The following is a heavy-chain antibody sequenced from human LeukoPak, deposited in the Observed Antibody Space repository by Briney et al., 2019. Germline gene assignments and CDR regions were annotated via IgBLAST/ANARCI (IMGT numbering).Heavy chain of an antibody. Sequence: PGGSVRLSCAASGFTFSSYAMHWVRQAPGKGLEWVAVISYDGSNKYYADSVKGRFTISRDNSKNTLYLQMNSLRAEDTAVYYCASEIIFGSFDYWGQGTLVTVSS. V-gene: IGHV3-30*04. D-gene: IGHD3-3*01. J-gene: IGHJ4*02. CDR2: ISYDGSNK. CDR1: GFTFSSYA. CDR3: ASEIIFGSFDY.